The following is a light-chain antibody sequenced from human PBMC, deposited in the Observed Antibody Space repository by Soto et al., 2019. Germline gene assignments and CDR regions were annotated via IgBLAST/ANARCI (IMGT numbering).Light chain of an antibody. CDR3: QQYNSYPWT. V-gene: IGKV1-5*01. J-gene: IGKJ1*01. Sequence: DIQMTPSPSTLSPSVGDRVSITCRASRSISDWLAWYQQKPGKAPRLLIFDASSLKSGVPSRFSGSGSGTEFTLTISSLQPDDFATYYCQQYNSYPWTFGQGTKVDIK. CDR2: DAS. CDR1: RSISDW.